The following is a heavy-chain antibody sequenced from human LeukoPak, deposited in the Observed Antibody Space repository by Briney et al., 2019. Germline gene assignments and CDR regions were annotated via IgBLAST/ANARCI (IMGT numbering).Heavy chain of an antibody. Sequence: ASVKVSCKASGGTFSSYAISWVRQAPGQGLEWMGGIIPIFGTANYAQKFQGRVTITADESTSTAYMELRSLRSDDTAVYYCARVGLAAAVHFDYWGQGTLVTVSS. D-gene: IGHD6-13*01. CDR3: ARVGLAAAVHFDY. J-gene: IGHJ4*02. CDR1: GGTFSSYA. CDR2: IIPIFGTA. V-gene: IGHV1-69*13.